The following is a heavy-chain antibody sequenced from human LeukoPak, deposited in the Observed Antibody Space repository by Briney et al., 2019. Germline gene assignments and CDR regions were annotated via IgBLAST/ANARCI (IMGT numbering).Heavy chain of an antibody. CDR1: GFTFTTYA. V-gene: IGHV3-23*01. J-gene: IGHJ4*02. CDR3: AKREVGSARYFDY. Sequence: GGSLRLSCAASGFTFTTYAMNWVRQAPGKGLEWVSDISNGGGTTLYADSVKGRFTISRDNSKNTLYLQMNSLRAEDTAVYYCAKREVGSARYFDYWGQGTLVTVSS. CDR2: ISNGGGTT. D-gene: IGHD2-15*01.